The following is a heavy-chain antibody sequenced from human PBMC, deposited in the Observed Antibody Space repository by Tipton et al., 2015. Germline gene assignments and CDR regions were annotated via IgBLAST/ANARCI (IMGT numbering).Heavy chain of an antibody. D-gene: IGHD5-12*01. Sequence: SLRLSCAASGFTFSNFAMHWVRQAQGKGLEWVAVMSYDGSNVYYADSVKGRFTVARDNSKNTLYLQMNSLRAEDTAVYHCARDFYVDAVSGYDLDYWGQGTLVSVSS. CDR1: GFTFSNFA. V-gene: IGHV3-30*07. CDR3: ARDFYVDAVSGYDLDY. CDR2: MSYDGSNV. J-gene: IGHJ4*02.